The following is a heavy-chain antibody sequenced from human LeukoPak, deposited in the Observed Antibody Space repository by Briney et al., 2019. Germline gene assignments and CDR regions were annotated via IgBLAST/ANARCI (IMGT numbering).Heavy chain of an antibody. Sequence: GGSLRLSCAASGFTFSSYSMNWVRQARGKGLEWVSSISSSSSYIYYADSVKGRFTISRDNAKNSLYLQMNSLRAEDTAVYYCATGPPRDDYGDYPPRDYWGQGTLVTVSS. J-gene: IGHJ4*02. CDR3: ATGPPRDDYGDYPPRDY. CDR2: ISSSSSYI. CDR1: GFTFSSYS. D-gene: IGHD4-17*01. V-gene: IGHV3-21*01.